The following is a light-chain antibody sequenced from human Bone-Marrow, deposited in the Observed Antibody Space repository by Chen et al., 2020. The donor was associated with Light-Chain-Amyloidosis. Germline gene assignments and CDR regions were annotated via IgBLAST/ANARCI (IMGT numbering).Light chain of an antibody. Sequence: EIVLTQSPGTLSLSPGEGANLSCRDSQTISSNYLTWYQQKFGQAPRLLIYGSSSRATGIPDRFTGSGSGTDFTLTINRLEPEDFAMYYCQQYGTSPLTVGGGTKVDIK. CDR3: QQYGTSPLT. V-gene: IGKV3-20*01. CDR2: GSS. J-gene: IGKJ4*01. CDR1: QTISSNY.